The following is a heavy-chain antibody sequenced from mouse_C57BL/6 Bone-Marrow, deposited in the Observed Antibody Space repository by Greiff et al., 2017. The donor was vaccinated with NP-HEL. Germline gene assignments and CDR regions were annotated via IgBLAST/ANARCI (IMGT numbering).Heavy chain of an antibody. D-gene: IGHD1-1*01. J-gene: IGHJ1*03. CDR2: ISSGGSYT. CDR3: ARQGTVVASYWYFDV. V-gene: IGHV5-6*01. Sequence: EVQLVESGGDLVKPGGSLKLSCAASGFTFSSYGMSWVRQTPDKRLEWVATISSGGSYTYYPDSVKGRFTISRDNAKKTLYLQMSSLKSEDTAMYYCARQGTVVASYWYFDVWGTGTTVTVSS. CDR1: GFTFSSYG.